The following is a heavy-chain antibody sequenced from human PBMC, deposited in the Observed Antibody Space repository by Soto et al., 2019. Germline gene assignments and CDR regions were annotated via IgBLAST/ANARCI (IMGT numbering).Heavy chain of an antibody. CDR2: ISWNSGSI. CDR3: AKDKSHCSGGSCYSLMPTFDY. J-gene: IGHJ4*02. D-gene: IGHD2-15*01. Sequence: EVQLVESGGGLVQPGRSLRLSCAASGFTFDDYAMHWVRQAPGKGLEWVSGISWNSGSIGYADSVKGRFTISRDNAKNSLYLQMNSLRAEDTALYYCAKDKSHCSGGSCYSLMPTFDYWGQGTLVTVFS. CDR1: GFTFDDYA. V-gene: IGHV3-9*01.